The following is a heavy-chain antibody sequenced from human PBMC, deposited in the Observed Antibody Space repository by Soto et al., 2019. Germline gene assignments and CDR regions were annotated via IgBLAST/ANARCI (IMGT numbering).Heavy chain of an antibody. D-gene: IGHD2-2*01. J-gene: IGHJ5*02. Sequence: SETLSLTCTVSGGSISSGGYYWSWIRQHPGKGLEWIGYIYYSGSTYYNPSLKSRVTISVDTSKNQFSLKLSSVTAADTAVYYCARALGYCISTSCYAPANWFDPWGQGTLVTVSS. CDR3: ARALGYCISTSCYAPANWFDP. V-gene: IGHV4-31*03. CDR2: IYYSGST. CDR1: GGSISSGGYY.